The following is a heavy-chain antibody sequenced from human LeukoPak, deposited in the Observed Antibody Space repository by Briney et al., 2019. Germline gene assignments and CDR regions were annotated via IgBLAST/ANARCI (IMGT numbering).Heavy chain of an antibody. Sequence: SETLSLTCTVSGGSISSGDYYWSWIRQPPGKGLEWVGFIYYSGTTYYNPSLKSRVTISVDTSKKQFSLKMTSVTAADTAVYYCASHFHWSGGSCYSTHDYWGQGTLVTVSS. CDR3: ASHFHWSGGSCYSTHDY. D-gene: IGHD2-15*01. CDR1: GGSISSGDYY. V-gene: IGHV4-30-4*08. J-gene: IGHJ4*02. CDR2: IYYSGTT.